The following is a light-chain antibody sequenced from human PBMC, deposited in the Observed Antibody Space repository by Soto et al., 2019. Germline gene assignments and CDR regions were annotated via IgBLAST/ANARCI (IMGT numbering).Light chain of an antibody. CDR3: NSYSSTSFYV. CDR2: EGT. J-gene: IGLJ1*01. CDR1: SSEVGSKNF. V-gene: IGLV2-14*02. Sequence: QSALTQPASVSGSPGQSITISCIRTSSEVGSKNFFSWYQKHPGKAPKLIIYEGTKRPSGVSNRFSGSKSGNAASLTVSGLQAEDEAEYYCNSYSSTSFYVFGTGTKLTVL.